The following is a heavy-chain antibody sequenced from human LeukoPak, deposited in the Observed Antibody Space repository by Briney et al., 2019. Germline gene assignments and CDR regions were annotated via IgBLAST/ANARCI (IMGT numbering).Heavy chain of an antibody. J-gene: IGHJ4*02. V-gene: IGHV4/OR15-8*01. CDR2: IHHSGSA. CDR1: GDSISSSKW. CDR3: ATKDVAAAGTPFDY. Sequence: SETLSLTCVVSGDSISSSKWWSWVRQPPGKGLEWIGEIHHSGSANYNPSLKSRVTISVDKPENQFSLKLTSVTAADTAVYYCATKDVAAAGTPFDYWGQGILVTVSS. D-gene: IGHD2-15*01.